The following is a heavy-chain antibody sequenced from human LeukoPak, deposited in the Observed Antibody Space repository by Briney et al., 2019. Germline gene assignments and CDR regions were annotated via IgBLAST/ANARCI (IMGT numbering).Heavy chain of an antibody. CDR2: IIPIFGTA. Sequence: ASVKVSCKASGGTFSSYAISWVRQAPGQGLEWMGGIIPIFGTANYAQKFQGRVTITADESTSTAYMELTSLRSEDTAVYYCAGGLLPDYVGSGWGFDYWGQGTLVTVPP. V-gene: IGHV1-69*01. D-gene: IGHD6-19*01. CDR3: AGGLLPDYVGSGWGFDY. J-gene: IGHJ4*02. CDR1: GGTFSSYA.